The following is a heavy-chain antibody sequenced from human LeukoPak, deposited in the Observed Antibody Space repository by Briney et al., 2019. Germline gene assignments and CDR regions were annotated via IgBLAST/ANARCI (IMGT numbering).Heavy chain of an antibody. J-gene: IGHJ3*02. CDR2: ISSDGNTK. CDR3: ARRRIVGSTDDAFDI. Sequence: GGSLRLSCAASGFTFSSYAVHWVRQAPGKGLEWAAVISSDGNTKYYADSVKGRFTISRDNSNNTLYLQMNSLRADDTAIYYCARRRIVGSTDDAFDIWGQGTMVTLSS. V-gene: IGHV3-30-3*01. CDR1: GFTFSSYA. D-gene: IGHD1-26*01.